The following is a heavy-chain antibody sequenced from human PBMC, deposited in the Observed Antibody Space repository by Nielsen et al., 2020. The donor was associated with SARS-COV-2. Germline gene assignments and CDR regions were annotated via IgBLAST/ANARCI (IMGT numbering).Heavy chain of an antibody. CDR2: ITMSGAYM. J-gene: IGHJ2*01. CDR3: ARDQDGGAATSNWYFDL. V-gene: IGHV3-21*01. Sequence: GESLKISCAASGFRFTSYSLNWVRQAPGKGLDWVASITMSGAYMYYADSVRGRFTVSRDNAENSLYLQMNSRRDEETAVYYCARDQDGGAATSNWYFDLWGRGTLVIVSS. CDR1: GFRFTSYS. D-gene: IGHD6-25*01.